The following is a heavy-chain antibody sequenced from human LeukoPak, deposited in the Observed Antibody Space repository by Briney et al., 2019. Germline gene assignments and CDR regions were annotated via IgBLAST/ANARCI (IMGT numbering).Heavy chain of an antibody. CDR3: ARYPLGYCNTTSCRAFDY. V-gene: IGHV3-11*04. J-gene: IGHJ4*02. CDR1: GFTFSDYY. CDR2: ISSSASTI. D-gene: IGHD2-2*01. Sequence: PGGSLRLSCAASGFTFSDYYMSWIRQAPGKGLEWLSYISSSASTIYYADSVRGRFTISRDDAKNSLYLQTNSLRAEDTAVYYCARYPLGYCNTTSCRAFDYWGQGTLVTVSS.